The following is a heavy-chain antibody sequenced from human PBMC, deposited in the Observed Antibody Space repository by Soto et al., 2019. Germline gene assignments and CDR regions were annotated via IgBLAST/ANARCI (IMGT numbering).Heavy chain of an antibody. V-gene: IGHV1-2*02. CDR3: ASHVPGARFDT. D-gene: IGHD6-6*01. J-gene: IGHJ5*02. CDR2: INPNNGAT. CDR1: RYIFTAYF. Sequence: QVQLVQSGAEVKKPGASVKVSCKAPRYIFTAYFMHWVLQAPGQGLEWMGWINPNNGATHYGLSFQGRVTMTRDTSIITAYMELSSLRSDDTAVYYCASHVPGARFDTWGQGTLVIFSS.